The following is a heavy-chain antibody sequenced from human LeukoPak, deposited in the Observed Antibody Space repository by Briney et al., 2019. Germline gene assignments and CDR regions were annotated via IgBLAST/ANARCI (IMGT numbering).Heavy chain of an antibody. CDR3: ARGSSGWYADAFDI. J-gene: IGHJ3*02. D-gene: IGHD6-19*01. V-gene: IGHV4-34*01. CDR2: INHSGST. CDR1: GGSFSGYY. Sequence: PPETLSLTCAVYGGSFSGYYWSWIRQPPGKGLEWIGEINHSGSTNYNPSLKSRVTISVDTSKNQFSLKLSSVTAADTAVYYCARGSSGWYADAFDIWGQGTMVTVSS.